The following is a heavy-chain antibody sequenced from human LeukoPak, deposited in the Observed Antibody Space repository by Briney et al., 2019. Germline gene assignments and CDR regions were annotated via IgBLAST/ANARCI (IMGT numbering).Heavy chain of an antibody. CDR3: AREASGSSDFDY. V-gene: IGHV4-30-4*01. J-gene: IGHJ4*02. Sequence: SETLSLTCTVSGGSISSSDYYWSWIRQPPGKGLEWIGYIYYSGSTYYNPSLKSRVTISVDTSKNQFSLKLNSVTAADTAVYYCAREASGSSDFDYWGQGTLVTVSS. CDR2: IYYSGST. CDR1: GGSISSSDYY. D-gene: IGHD3-10*01.